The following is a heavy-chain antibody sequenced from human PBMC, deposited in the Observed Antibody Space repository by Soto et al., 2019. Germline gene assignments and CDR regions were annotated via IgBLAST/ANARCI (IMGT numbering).Heavy chain of an antibody. CDR3: ASGEYSSSSWGYYYYGMDV. D-gene: IGHD6-6*01. V-gene: IGHV4-34*01. Sequence: QVQLQQWGAGLLKPSETLSLTCAVYGGSFSGYYWSWIRQPPGKGLEWMGEINHSGSTNYNPSLKSRVTISVDTSKNQFSLKLSSVTAADTAVYYCASGEYSSSSWGYYYYGMDVWGQGTTVTVSS. J-gene: IGHJ6*02. CDR2: INHSGST. CDR1: GGSFSGYY.